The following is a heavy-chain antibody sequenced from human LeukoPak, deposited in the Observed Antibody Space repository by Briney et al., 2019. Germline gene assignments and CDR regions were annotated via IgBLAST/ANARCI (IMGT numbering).Heavy chain of an antibody. CDR1: GFTFSSYG. J-gene: IGHJ3*02. CDR3: AKGLVGATTGGAFDI. Sequence: QPGGSLRLSCTASGFTFSSYGMHWVRQAPGKGLEWVAVISYDGSNKYYADSVKGRFTISRDNSKNTLYLQMNSLRAEDTAVYYCAKGLVGATTGGAFDIWGQGTMVTVSS. D-gene: IGHD1-26*01. V-gene: IGHV3-30*18. CDR2: ISYDGSNK.